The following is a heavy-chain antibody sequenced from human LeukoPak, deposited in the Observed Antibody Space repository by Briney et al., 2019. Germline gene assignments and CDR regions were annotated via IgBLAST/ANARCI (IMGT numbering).Heavy chain of an antibody. D-gene: IGHD6-19*01. CDR2: ISSSSSYI. V-gene: IGHV3-21*01. J-gene: IGHJ4*02. CDR3: TRGAGTGWRFDS. CDR1: GFTFTSYG. Sequence: GGSLRLSCAASGFTFTSYGMTWARQAPGKGLEWVSSISSSSSYIYYSDSVKGRFTISRDNAKNSLYLQMNSLKADDTAVYYCTRGAGTGWRFDSWGQGTLVTVSS.